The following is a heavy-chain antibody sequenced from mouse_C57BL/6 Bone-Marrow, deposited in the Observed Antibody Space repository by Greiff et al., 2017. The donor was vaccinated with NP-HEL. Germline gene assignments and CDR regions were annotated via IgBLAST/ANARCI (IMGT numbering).Heavy chain of an antibody. CDR2: IWSGGST. CDR3: ARGSYSYGSSYDWYFDV. CDR1: GFSLTSYG. J-gene: IGHJ1*03. V-gene: IGHV2-2*01. Sequence: QVQLQQSGPGLVQPSQSLSITCTASGFSLTSYGVHWVRQSPGKGLEWLGVIWSGGSTDYNAAFMSRLSISKDNSKSQVFFKMNSLQADETAIYYCARGSYSYGSSYDWYFDVWGTGTTVTVSS. D-gene: IGHD1-1*01.